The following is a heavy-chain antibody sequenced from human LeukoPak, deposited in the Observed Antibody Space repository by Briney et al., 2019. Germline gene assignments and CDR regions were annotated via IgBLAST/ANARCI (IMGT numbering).Heavy chain of an antibody. CDR2: FDPEDGET. Sequence: ASVKVSCKVSGYTLTELSMHWVRQAPGKGLEWMGGFDPEDGETIYAQKFQGRVTMTEDTSTDTAYMELRSLRSDDTAVYYCARDRSLGIFGVDDYYMDVWGKGTTVTVSS. V-gene: IGHV1-24*01. CDR1: GYTLTELS. J-gene: IGHJ6*03. D-gene: IGHD3-3*01. CDR3: ARDRSLGIFGVDDYYMDV.